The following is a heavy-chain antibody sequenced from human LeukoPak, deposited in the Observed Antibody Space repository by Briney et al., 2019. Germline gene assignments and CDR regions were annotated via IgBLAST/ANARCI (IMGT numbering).Heavy chain of an antibody. CDR2: INSDGSAT. CDR3: ARGTAGYHSSYFDY. Sequence: GGSLRLSCAASGFTFGSPWMHWVRQAPGKGLVWVSRINSDGSATAYADSVKGRFTISRDNAENTLYPQMNSLRAEDTAVYYCARGTAGYHSSYFDYWGQGTLVTVSS. D-gene: IGHD3-16*02. J-gene: IGHJ4*02. CDR1: GFTFGSPW. V-gene: IGHV3-74*01.